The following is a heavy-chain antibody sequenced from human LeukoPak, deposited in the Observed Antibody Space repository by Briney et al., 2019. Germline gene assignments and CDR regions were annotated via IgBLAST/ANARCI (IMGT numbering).Heavy chain of an antibody. D-gene: IGHD2-15*01. Sequence: GASVKVSCKASGYTLTSYDINWVRQATGQGLEWMGWMNPKSGNTGYAQKFQGRVTMTRNTSISTAYMELSSLRSEDTAVYYCARESCSAGSCSSDYWGQGTLVTVSS. V-gene: IGHV1-8*01. CDR1: GYTLTSYD. J-gene: IGHJ4*02. CDR2: MNPKSGNT. CDR3: ARESCSAGSCSSDY.